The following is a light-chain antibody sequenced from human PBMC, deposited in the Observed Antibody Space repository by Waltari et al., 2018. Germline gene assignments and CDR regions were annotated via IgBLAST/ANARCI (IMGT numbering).Light chain of an antibody. J-gene: IGKJ2*01. CDR3: QQYDNLPSYT. CDR1: QDISYY. V-gene: IGKV1-33*01. Sequence: DIQMTQSPSSLSASVGDRVTITCQASQDISYYLNWYQQKPGKAPKLLIYDASNLETGGPSRFSGSGSGTDFTFTISSLQPDDIATYYCQQYDNLPSYTFGQGTKLQIK. CDR2: DAS.